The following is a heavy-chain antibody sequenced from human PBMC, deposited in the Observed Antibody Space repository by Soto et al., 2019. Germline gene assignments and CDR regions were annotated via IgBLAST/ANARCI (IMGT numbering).Heavy chain of an antibody. CDR1: GFTFINHW. Sequence: EVQLVESGGGLVQPGGSLRLSCAASGFTFINHWIHWVRQAPGKGLVWVARINNNGDGADYADSVKGRFTLSRDNAKNAVYLKMNSLRDKDTAVYYCARTGPSVRSLDYWGQGTLVTVSS. CDR3: ARTGPSVRSLDY. CDR2: INNNGDGA. J-gene: IGHJ4*02. D-gene: IGHD6-13*01. V-gene: IGHV3-74*01.